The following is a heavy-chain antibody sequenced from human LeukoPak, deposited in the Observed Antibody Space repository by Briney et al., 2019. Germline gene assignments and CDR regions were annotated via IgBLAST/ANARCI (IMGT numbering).Heavy chain of an antibody. J-gene: IGHJ4*02. CDR2: IKPDGSEI. CDR1: GFTLSNYW. Sequence: PGGSLRLSCAASGFTLSNYWMTWVRQAPGKGLEWVATIKPDGSEIYYVDSVKGRFTISRDNAKNSLYLQMNSLRAEDTAVYYCAKDIGSYYDYWGQGILVTVSS. D-gene: IGHD3-10*01. CDR3: AKDIGSYYDY. V-gene: IGHV3-7*01.